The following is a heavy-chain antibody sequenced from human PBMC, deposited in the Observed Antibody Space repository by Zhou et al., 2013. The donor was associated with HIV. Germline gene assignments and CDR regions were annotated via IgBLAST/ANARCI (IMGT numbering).Heavy chain of an antibody. CDR3: ARESGYYFDH. CDR1: GGTFSIYA. D-gene: IGHD5-12*01. J-gene: IGHJ4*02. V-gene: IGHV1-69*04. CDR2: IIPILGIA. Sequence: QVQLVQSGAEVKKPGSSVKVSCKASGGTFSIYALSWVRQAPGQGLEWMGRIIPILGIANYAQKFQGRVTITADKSTSTAYMELSSLRSEDTAVYYCARESGYYFDHWGQGNPGHRLL.